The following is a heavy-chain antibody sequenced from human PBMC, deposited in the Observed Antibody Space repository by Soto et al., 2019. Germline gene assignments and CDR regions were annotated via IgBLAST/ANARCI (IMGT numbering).Heavy chain of an antibody. Sequence: QVQLQESGPGLVKPSETLSLTCTVSGASISSYYWSWIRQPPGKGLEWIGYIYYSVRTNYNPSLKSRVPTAVDTSKNQFSLKLSSVTAADTAMYYCARHWGDTESGSGMAFDIWGQGTMVTVSS. CDR1: GASISSYY. D-gene: IGHD3-10*01. CDR3: ARHWGDTESGSGMAFDI. V-gene: IGHV4-59*08. CDR2: IYYSVRT. J-gene: IGHJ3*02.